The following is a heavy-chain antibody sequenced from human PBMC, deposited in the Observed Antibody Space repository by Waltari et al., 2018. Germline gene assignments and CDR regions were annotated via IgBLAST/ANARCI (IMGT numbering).Heavy chain of an antibody. D-gene: IGHD3-3*01. Sequence: QAQLVESGGGVVQPGRSLRLSCEGSGFKFNDYGMHWVRQAPGKGLEWLAVVSYNGNQEFYPDSVKVRFTISRDNSKNTVYLQMNSLRAEDTAVYYCAKGSYYDFWIGDAFDMWGQGTMVTVSS. CDR2: VSYNGNQE. V-gene: IGHV3-30*18. J-gene: IGHJ3*02. CDR1: GFKFNDYG. CDR3: AKGSYYDFWIGDAFDM.